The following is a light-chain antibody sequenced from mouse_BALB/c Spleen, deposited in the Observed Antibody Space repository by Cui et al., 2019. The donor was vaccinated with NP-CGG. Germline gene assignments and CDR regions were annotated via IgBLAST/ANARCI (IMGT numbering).Light chain of an antibody. CDR1: TGAVTTSNY. CDR2: GTN. V-gene: IGLV1*01. Sequence: QAVVTQESAPTTSPGETVTLTCRSSTGAVTTSNYANWVQEKPDHLFTGLIGGTNNRPPGVPARFSGSLIGDKAALTITGAQTEDEAIYFCARWYSNHWVFGGGTKLTVL. CDR3: ARWYSNHWV. J-gene: IGLJ1*01.